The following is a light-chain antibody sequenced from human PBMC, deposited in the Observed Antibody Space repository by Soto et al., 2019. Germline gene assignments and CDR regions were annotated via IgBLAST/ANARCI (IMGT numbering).Light chain of an antibody. J-gene: IGKJ5*01. CDR2: GAS. V-gene: IGKV3-20*01. Sequence: EIVLTQSPGTLSLSPGERATLSCRASQSVSSSYLAWYQQKPGQAPRLLIYGASTRATGIPDRFSGSGSGTDCTLTISRLEPEDFAVYYCQLYSRSPRQITFGQGTRLENK. CDR3: QLYSRSPRQIT. CDR1: QSVSSSY.